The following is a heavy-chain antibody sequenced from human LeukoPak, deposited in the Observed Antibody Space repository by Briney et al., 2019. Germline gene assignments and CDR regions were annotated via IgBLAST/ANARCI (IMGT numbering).Heavy chain of an antibody. CDR3: ARDFGEMPNY. J-gene: IGHJ4*02. CDR2: IDPSGGST. CDR1: GYIFTRYY. D-gene: IGHD5-24*01. Sequence: ASVKVSCKASGYIFTRYYMHWVRQAPGQGREWMGIIDPSGGSTSYAQNFQGGGTMTRDATTNTVHLELSSLRSEDTAVYYCARDFGEMPNYWGQGTLVTVSS. V-gene: IGHV1-46*01.